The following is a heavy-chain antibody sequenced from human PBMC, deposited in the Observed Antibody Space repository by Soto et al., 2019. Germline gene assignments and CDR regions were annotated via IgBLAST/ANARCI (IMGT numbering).Heavy chain of an antibody. J-gene: IGHJ5*02. CDR2: IKQDGSEK. CDR1: GFTFSSYW. V-gene: IGHV3-7*01. Sequence: EVQLVESGGGLVQPGGSLRLSCAASGFTFSSYWMSWVRQAPGKGLEWVANIKQDGSEKYYVDSVKGRFTISRDNAKNSLYLQMNSRRAEDTAVYYCAREVYCSSTSCPNWFDPWGQGTLVTVSS. CDR3: AREVYCSSTSCPNWFDP. D-gene: IGHD2-2*01.